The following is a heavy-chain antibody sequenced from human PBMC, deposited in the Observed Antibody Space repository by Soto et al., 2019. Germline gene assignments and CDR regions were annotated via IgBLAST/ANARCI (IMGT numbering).Heavy chain of an antibody. CDR1: GFTFTSSA. J-gene: IGHJ3*02. V-gene: IGHV1-58*01. CDR3: ARDRAFDI. CDR2: IVVGSGNT. Sequence: ASVKVSCKASGFTFTSSAVQWVRQARGQRLEWIGWIVVGSGNTNYAQKLQGRVTMTTDTSTSTAYMELRSLRSDDTAVYYCARDRAFDIWGQGTMVTVSS.